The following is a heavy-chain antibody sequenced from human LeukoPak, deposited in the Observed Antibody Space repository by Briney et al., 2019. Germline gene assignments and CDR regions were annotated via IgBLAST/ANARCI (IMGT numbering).Heavy chain of an antibody. CDR3: ARDGWPAFDY. D-gene: IGHD2-15*01. J-gene: IGHJ4*02. CDR1: GDSVSTNTAA. V-gene: IGHV6-1*01. CDR2: TYYKSKWYT. Sequence: SQTLSLTCAISGDSVSTNTAAWNWIRQSPSRGLEWLGRTYYKSKWYTDYAVSVKSRITINPDTSKNQFSLQLNSVTPEDTAVYFCARDGWPAFDYWGQGTLVTVSS.